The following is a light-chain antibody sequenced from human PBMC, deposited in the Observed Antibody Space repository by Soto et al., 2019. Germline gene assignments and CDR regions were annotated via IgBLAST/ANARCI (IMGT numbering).Light chain of an antibody. CDR3: ETWDSNSRV. Sequence: QPVLTQSSSASASLGSSVKLTCTLSSCHISHIIAWHQQQPGKAPRYLMNLEGSGSYNKGSGVPDRFSGSSSGADRYLTISNLPFEDEADYYCETWDSNSRVFGGGTKLTVL. V-gene: IGLV4-60*02. CDR1: SCHISHI. J-gene: IGLJ3*02. CDR2: LEGSGSY.